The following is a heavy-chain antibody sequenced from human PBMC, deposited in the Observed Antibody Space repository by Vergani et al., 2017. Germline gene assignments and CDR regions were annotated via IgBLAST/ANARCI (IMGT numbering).Heavy chain of an antibody. CDR1: GGSFSGYY. V-gene: IGHV4-34*01. CDR3: ARGVPAATIDY. D-gene: IGHD2-2*01. Sequence: QVQLQQWGAGLLKPSETLSLTCAVYGGSFSGYYWSWIRQPPGKGLEWIGEINHSGSTNYNPPLKSRVTISVDTSKNQFSLKLSSVTAADTAVYYCARGVPAATIDYWGQGTLVTVSS. CDR2: INHSGST. J-gene: IGHJ4*02.